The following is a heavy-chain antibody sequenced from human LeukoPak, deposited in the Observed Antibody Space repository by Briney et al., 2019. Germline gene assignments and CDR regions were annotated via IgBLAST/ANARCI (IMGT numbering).Heavy chain of an antibody. J-gene: IGHJ4*02. Sequence: ASVKVSCKASGYTFTSYAMNWVRQAPGQGLEWMGWINTNTGNPTYAQGFTGRFVFSLDTSVSTAYLQISSLKAEDTAVYYCARELSFIGPTYGSGSHTLSPDYWGQGTLVTVSS. CDR3: ARELSFIGPTYGSGSHTLSPDY. CDR2: INTNTGNP. CDR1: GYTFTSYA. V-gene: IGHV7-4-1*02. D-gene: IGHD3-10*01.